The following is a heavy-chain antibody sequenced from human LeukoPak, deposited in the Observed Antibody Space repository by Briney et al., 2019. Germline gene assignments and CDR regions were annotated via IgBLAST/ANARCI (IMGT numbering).Heavy chain of an antibody. V-gene: IGHV4-4*07. D-gene: IGHD3-10*01. Sequence: SETLSLTCTVSGGAINSYFWSWIRQPAGKGLEWIGRIYTSGSTNYNPSLKSRVTMSVDTSKNQFSLKLSSVTAADTAVYYCARDLMVRGVMDRHNWFDPWGQGTLVTVSS. J-gene: IGHJ5*02. CDR2: IYTSGST. CDR3: ARDLMVRGVMDRHNWFDP. CDR1: GGAINSYF.